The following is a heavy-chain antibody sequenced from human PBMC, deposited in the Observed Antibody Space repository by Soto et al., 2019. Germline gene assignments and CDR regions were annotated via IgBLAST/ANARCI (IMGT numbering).Heavy chain of an antibody. V-gene: IGHV3-30-3*01. CDR2: ISYDGSNK. J-gene: IGHJ4*02. CDR1: GFTFSSYA. D-gene: IGHD3-9*01. Sequence: GGSLRLSCAASGFTFSSYAMHWVRQAPGKGLEWVAVISYDGSNKYYADSVKGRFTISRDNSKNTLYLQMNSLRAEDTAVYYCARDLLYGYYDILTGYYNFDYWGQGTLVTVSS. CDR3: ARDLLYGYYDILTGYYNFDY.